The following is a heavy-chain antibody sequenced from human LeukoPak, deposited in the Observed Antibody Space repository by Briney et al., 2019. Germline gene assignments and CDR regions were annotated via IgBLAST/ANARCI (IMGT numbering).Heavy chain of an antibody. D-gene: IGHD5-12*01. J-gene: IGHJ4*02. V-gene: IGHV4-34*01. CDR2: INHCGSI. Sequence: SETLSLTCAVYGGSFSGYYWSWIRQPPGKGLEWIGEINHCGSINYNPSLKSRVTISVDTSKNQFSLKLSSVTAADTAVYYCARGIVVATIGFDYWGQGTLVTVSS. CDR1: GGSFSGYY. CDR3: ARGIVVATIGFDY.